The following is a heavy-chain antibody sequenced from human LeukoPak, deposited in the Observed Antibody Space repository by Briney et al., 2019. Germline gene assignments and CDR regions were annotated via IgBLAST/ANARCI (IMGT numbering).Heavy chain of an antibody. D-gene: IGHD1-1*01. CDR3: ATTSGFVDY. V-gene: IGHV3-9*01. J-gene: IGHJ4*02. Sequence: GGSLRLSCAASGFTFDDYAMHWVRQAPGKGLEWVSGISWNSGSIGYADSVKGRFTISRDNAKNSLYLQMNSLRAEDTAVYYCATTSGFVDYWGQGTLVTVSS. CDR1: GFTFDDYA. CDR2: ISWNSGSI.